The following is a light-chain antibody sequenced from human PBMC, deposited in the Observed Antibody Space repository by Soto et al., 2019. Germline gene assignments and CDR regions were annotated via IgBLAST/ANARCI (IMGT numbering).Light chain of an antibody. J-gene: IGKJ1*01. Sequence: EIVLTQSPGTLSLSPGERATLSCRASQSVSSSYLAWYQQKPGQPPRLLIYGAFSRAPGSPDRFSGSGSGTDFTLTISRLEPEDFAVYYCKQYDRSLVTFGQGTKVDIK. CDR3: KQYDRSLVT. CDR2: GAF. V-gene: IGKV3-20*01. CDR1: QSVSSSY.